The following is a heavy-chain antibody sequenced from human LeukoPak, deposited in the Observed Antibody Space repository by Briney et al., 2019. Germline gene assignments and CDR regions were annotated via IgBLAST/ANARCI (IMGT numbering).Heavy chain of an antibody. CDR1: GFTFSSYG. D-gene: IGHD3-3*01. CDR3: VREESAYYREF. Sequence: GGSLRLSCAASGFTFSSYGMHWVRQAPGKGLEWVAVIYYDGSRRLYADSVKGRFTISRDDSKNTLFLEMNSLSAEDTAVYYCVREESAYYREFWGQGTLLTVSS. J-gene: IGHJ4*02. CDR2: IYYDGSRR. V-gene: IGHV3-33*01.